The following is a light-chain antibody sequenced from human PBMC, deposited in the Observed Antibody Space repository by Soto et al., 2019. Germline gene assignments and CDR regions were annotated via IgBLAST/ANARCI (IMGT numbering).Light chain of an antibody. CDR2: GAY. CDR1: QTVSTN. Sequence: EIVMTQSPATLSVSPGESATLSCRASQTVSTNLAWYQHKPGQAPRLLIYGAYTRAPGIPARFSGSGSGTEFTLTISSLQAEDFAVYFCQQHRNWPTFGQGTRLEIK. J-gene: IGKJ5*01. CDR3: QQHRNWPT. V-gene: IGKV3D-15*01.